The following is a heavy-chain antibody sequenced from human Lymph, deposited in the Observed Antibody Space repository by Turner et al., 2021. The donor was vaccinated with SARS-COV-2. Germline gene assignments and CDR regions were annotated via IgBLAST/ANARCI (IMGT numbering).Heavy chain of an antibody. Sequence: QVQLQASGPRLVKPLETLSLTCTVSGSSLNSNYWSWIRQPPGKRLEWIGYIYYRGSTNYNPSRMSRVTISLDTSKNQFTLKLTSVTAADTAIYYGARETVNNWVDPWGQGILVTVSS. V-gene: IGHV4-59*01. J-gene: IGHJ5*02. CDR3: ARETVNNWVDP. CDR2: IYYRGST. CDR1: GSSLNSNY. D-gene: IGHD2-21*02.